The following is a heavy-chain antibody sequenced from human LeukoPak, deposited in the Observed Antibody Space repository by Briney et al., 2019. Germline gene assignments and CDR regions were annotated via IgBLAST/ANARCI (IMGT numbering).Heavy chain of an antibody. D-gene: IGHD6-13*01. CDR3: ARQGAESIAAAGADAFDI. Sequence: SETLSLTCTVSGGSISSYYWSWIRQPPGKGLEWIGYIYYSGSTNYNPSLKSRVTISVDTSKNQFSLKLSSVTAADTAVYYCARQGAESIAAAGADAFDIWGQGTMVTDSS. V-gene: IGHV4-59*08. J-gene: IGHJ3*02. CDR2: IYYSGST. CDR1: GGSISSYY.